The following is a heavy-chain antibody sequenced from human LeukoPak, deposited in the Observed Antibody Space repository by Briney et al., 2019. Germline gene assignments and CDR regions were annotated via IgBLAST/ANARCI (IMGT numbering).Heavy chain of an antibody. CDR3: ARQGGSGRSYDY. CDR2: GGST. D-gene: IGHD3-10*01. V-gene: IGHV4-39*01. Sequence: SETLSLTCNVSGASISSSSYYWGWIRQPPGKGLEWIGTGGSTYYNPSLKSRVIISVDTSKNQFSLKLSSVTAADTAVYYCARQGGSGRSYDYWGQGTLVPVSS. CDR1: GASISSSSYY. J-gene: IGHJ4*02.